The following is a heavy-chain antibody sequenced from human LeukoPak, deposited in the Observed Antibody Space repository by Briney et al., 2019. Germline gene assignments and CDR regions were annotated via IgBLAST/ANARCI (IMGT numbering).Heavy chain of an antibody. Sequence: SETLSLTCAVYGGSFSGYYWSWIRQPPGKGLEWIGEINHSGSTNYNPSLKSRVTISVDTSKNQFSLKLSSATAADTAVYYCARGYDYVWGSYRPFDYWGQGTLVTVSS. D-gene: IGHD3-16*02. CDR2: INHSGST. CDR1: GGSFSGYY. V-gene: IGHV4-34*01. CDR3: ARGYDYVWGSYRPFDY. J-gene: IGHJ4*02.